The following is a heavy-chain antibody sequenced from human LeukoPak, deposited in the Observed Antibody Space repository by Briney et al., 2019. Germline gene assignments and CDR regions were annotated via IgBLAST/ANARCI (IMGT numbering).Heavy chain of an antibody. D-gene: IGHD3-10*01. J-gene: IGHJ4*02. CDR3: ARALLTNYGSGSYYGFGY. Sequence: ASVKVSCKASGYTFTSYGISWVRQAPGQGLEWMGWISAYNGNTNYAQKLQGRVTMTTDTSTSTAYMELRSLRSDDTAVYYCARALLTNYGSGSYYGFGYWGQGTLVTVSS. CDR1: GYTFTSYG. CDR2: ISAYNGNT. V-gene: IGHV1-18*01.